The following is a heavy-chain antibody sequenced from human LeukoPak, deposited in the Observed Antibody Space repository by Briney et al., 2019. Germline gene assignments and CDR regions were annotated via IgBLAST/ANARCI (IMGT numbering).Heavy chain of an antibody. D-gene: IGHD3-10*01. J-gene: IGHJ5*02. V-gene: IGHV4-61*02. CDR3: ARHSYGSGSYAHNWFDP. CDR1: GGSLSSGSYY. CDR2: VYSSRST. Sequence: TLSLTCTVYGGSLSSGSYYWSWIRQPAGKGLEWIGRVYSSRSTNYNPSLKNRVSISVDTSKNQFFLKLSSVTAADTAVYYCARHSYGSGSYAHNWFDPWGQGTLVTVSS.